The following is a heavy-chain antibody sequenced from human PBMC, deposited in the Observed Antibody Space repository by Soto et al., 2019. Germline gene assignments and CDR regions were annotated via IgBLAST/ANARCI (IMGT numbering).Heavy chain of an antibody. CDR3: ARRLFDSGWAFDS. J-gene: IGHJ4*02. CDR2: TYFRSKWFN. CDR1: GDSVSSKSAA. Sequence: SQTLSLTCDIPGDSVSSKSAAWNWIRQSPSRGLEWLGRTYFRSKWFNDYAPSVKGRITVSPDTSKNQFSLHLTSVTPDDTAISYCARRLFDSGWAFDSWGQGSLVTGSS. D-gene: IGHD6-25*01. V-gene: IGHV6-1*01.